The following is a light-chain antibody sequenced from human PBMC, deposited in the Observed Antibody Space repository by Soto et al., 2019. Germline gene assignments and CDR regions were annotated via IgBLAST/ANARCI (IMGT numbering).Light chain of an antibody. V-gene: IGKV1-5*01. Sequence: IQMTQSPSTLSASVGDRVTITCRASHNIERWMAWYQQKPGKAPSLLIFDASTLHSGVPSRFSGSGSGTDFTLTISRLQPDDFATYCCQQFAISTTFGQGTKVDIK. J-gene: IGKJ1*01. CDR1: HNIERW. CDR2: DAS. CDR3: QQFAISTT.